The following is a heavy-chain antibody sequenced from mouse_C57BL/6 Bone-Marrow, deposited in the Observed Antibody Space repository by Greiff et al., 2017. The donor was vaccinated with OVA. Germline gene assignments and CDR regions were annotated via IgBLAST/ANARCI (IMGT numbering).Heavy chain of an antibody. J-gene: IGHJ4*01. CDR2: INPSNGGT. D-gene: IGHD1-1*01. CDR1: GYTFTSYW. Sequence: QVQLQQPGPELVKPGASVKLSCKASGYTFTSYWMHWVKQRPGQGLEWIGNINPSNGGTNYNEKFKSKATLTVDKSSSTAYMQLSSLTSEDSAVYYCARPRSSYDAMDYWGQGTSVTVSS. CDR3: ARPRSSYDAMDY. V-gene: IGHV1-53*01.